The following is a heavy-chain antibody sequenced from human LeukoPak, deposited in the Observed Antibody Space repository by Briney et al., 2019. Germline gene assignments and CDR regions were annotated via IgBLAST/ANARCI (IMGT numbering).Heavy chain of an antibody. Sequence: PSETLSLTCAVYGGSFSGYYWSWIRQPPGKGLEWIGEINHSGSTNYNPSLKSRVTISVDTSKNQCSLKLSSVTAADTAVYYCARALSIAVAGSRFEDYWGQGTLVTVSS. CDR1: GGSFSGYY. CDR2: INHSGST. D-gene: IGHD6-19*01. J-gene: IGHJ4*02. V-gene: IGHV4-34*01. CDR3: ARALSIAVAGSRFEDY.